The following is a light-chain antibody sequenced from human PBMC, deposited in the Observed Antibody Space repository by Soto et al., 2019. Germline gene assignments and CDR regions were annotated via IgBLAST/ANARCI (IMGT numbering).Light chain of an antibody. CDR1: SSDVGSYNL. CDR3: CSYAGSSTVV. CDR2: EGS. J-gene: IGLJ2*01. Sequence: QSVLTQPASVSGSPGQSITISCTGTSSDVGSYNLVSWYQQHPGKALKLMIYEGSKRPSGVSNRFSGSKSGNTASLTISGLQAEDEADYYCCSYAGSSTVVFGGGTKVTVL. V-gene: IGLV2-23*01.